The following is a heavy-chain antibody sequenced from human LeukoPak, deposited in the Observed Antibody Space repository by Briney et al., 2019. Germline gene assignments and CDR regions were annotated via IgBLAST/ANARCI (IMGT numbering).Heavy chain of an antibody. D-gene: IGHD3-22*01. CDR1: GGSISSSNW. Sequence: SETLSLTCAVSGGSISSSNWWSWVRQPPGKGLEWIGEIYHSGSTNYNPSLKSRVTISVDKSKNQFSLKLSSVTAADTAVYYWGVVDYYEGKGSDPWAQETLVTVSS. V-gene: IGHV4-4*02. J-gene: IGHJ5*02. CDR3: GVVDYYEGKGSDP. CDR2: IYHSGST.